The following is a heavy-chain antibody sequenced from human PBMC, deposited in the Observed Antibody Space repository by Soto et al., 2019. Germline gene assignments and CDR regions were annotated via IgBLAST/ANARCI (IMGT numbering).Heavy chain of an antibody. Sequence: GGSLRLSCAASGFTFSSYGMHWVRQAPGKGLEWVAGIWIDGSNKFYADSVKGRFTISRDNSKNTVSLQMNSLRDEDSAAYYCATTGPYWGQGTLVTVSS. J-gene: IGHJ4*02. CDR1: GFTFSSYG. CDR2: IWIDGSNK. V-gene: IGHV3-33*08. CDR3: ATTGPY.